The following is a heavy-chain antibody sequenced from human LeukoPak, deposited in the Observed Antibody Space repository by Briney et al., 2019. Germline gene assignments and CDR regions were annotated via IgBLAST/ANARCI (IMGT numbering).Heavy chain of an antibody. Sequence: PGGSLRLSCAASGFTFSSYSMNWVRHAPGKGLEWVSYISRSSSTISYADSVKGRFTVSRDNAKNSLYLQMNSLRDEDTAVYYCARDSASGSYRHAFDIWGQGTMVTVSS. CDR2: ISRSSSTI. CDR3: ARDSASGSYRHAFDI. J-gene: IGHJ3*02. V-gene: IGHV3-48*02. CDR1: GFTFSSYS. D-gene: IGHD1-26*01.